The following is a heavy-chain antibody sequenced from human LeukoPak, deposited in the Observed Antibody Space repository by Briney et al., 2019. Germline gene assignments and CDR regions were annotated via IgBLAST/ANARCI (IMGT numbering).Heavy chain of an antibody. J-gene: IGHJ4*02. V-gene: IGHV1-24*01. D-gene: IGHD2/OR15-2a*01. Sequence: ASAKDSCKVSGNTFTALSMNWVRQALGKGLEWMGGFDPEDVETIYAQKFQGRVTMTEDTSTATAYMDLSSLRPDDTAVYYCATDFYRGRQFDYWGQGTLVTVSS. CDR1: GNTFTALS. CDR2: FDPEDVET. CDR3: ATDFYRGRQFDY.